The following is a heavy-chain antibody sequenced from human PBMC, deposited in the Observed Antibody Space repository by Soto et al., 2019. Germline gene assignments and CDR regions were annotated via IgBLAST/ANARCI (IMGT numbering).Heavy chain of an antibody. V-gene: IGHV3-23*01. CDR2: ISGSGGST. Sequence: GGSLRLSCAASGFTFSSYAMSWVRQAPGKGLEWVSAISGSGGSTYYADSVKGRFTISRDNSKNTLYLQMNSLRAEDTAVYYCAMAWGEGSYYGWYYFDYWGQGTLVTVSS. CDR3: AMAWGEGSYYGWYYFDY. CDR1: GFTFSSYA. D-gene: IGHD1-26*01. J-gene: IGHJ4*02.